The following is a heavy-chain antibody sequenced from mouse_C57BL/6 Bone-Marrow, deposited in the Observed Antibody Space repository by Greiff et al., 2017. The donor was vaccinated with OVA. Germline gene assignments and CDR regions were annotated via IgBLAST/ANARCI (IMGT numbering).Heavy chain of an antibody. D-gene: IGHD1-1*02. CDR2: IDPSDSET. CDR1: GYTFTSYW. Sequence: QVQLQQPGAELVRPGSSVKLSCKASGYTFTSYWMHWVKQRPIQGLEWIGNIDPSDSETHYNQKFKDKATLTVDKSSSTAYMQLSSLTSEDSAVYYCARHGGGYPHWYFDVWGTGTTVTVSS. J-gene: IGHJ1*03. V-gene: IGHV1-52*01. CDR3: ARHGGGYPHWYFDV.